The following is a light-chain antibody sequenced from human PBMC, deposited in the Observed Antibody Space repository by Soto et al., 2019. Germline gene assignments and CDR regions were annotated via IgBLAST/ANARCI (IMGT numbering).Light chain of an antibody. CDR1: HSIDSKH. CDR2: AAS. V-gene: IGKV3-20*01. J-gene: IGKJ3*01. Sequence: EIVLTQSPGTLSLSPGDRVTLSCRASHSIDSKHLAWYQQKPGQAPRLLIYAASNRATGIPDKFSGYGSGTEFALTVSRLEPDDSAVYYCQQYSGSPFTFGPGSKVHVK. CDR3: QQYSGSPFT.